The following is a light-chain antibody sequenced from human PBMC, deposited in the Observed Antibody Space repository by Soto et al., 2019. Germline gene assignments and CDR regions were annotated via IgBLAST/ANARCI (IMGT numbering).Light chain of an antibody. CDR3: QTWGTGFAV. Sequence: QSVLTQSPSASASLGASVKLTCTLSSGHSSYAIAWHQQQPEKGPRYLMKPNSDGSHSKGDGIPDRFSGSSSGAERYLTISSLQSEDEADYYCQTWGTGFAVFGGGTQLTVL. V-gene: IGLV4-69*01. J-gene: IGLJ7*01. CDR2: PNSDGSH. CDR1: SGHSSYA.